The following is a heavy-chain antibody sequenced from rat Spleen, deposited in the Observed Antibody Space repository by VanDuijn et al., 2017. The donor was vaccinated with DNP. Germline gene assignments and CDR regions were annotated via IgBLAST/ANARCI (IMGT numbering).Heavy chain of an antibody. CDR3: SREGQPYYSMDA. V-gene: IGHV2S12*01. J-gene: IGHJ4*01. Sequence: QVQLKESGPGLVQHSQTLSLTCTVSGSSLTSNSFSWIRQPPGKGLEWIATISSGGDRDYNSALKYRLSISRDTSKNQVFLKMNSLQIEDTAIYFCSREGQPYYSMDAWGQGTSVTVSS. CDR2: ISSGGDR. CDR1: GSSLTSNS. D-gene: IGHD1-12*01.